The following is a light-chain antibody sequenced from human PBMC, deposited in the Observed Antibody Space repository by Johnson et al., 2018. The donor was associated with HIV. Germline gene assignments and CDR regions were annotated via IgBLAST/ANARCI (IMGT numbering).Light chain of an antibody. CDR1: SSNIGNKY. CDR2: ENT. CDR3: GTWDTSLSPGGV. V-gene: IGLV1-51*02. Sequence: QSVLTQPPSVSAAPGQKVTISCSGSSSNIGNKYVSWYQQLPGTAPKLLIYENTKRPSGIPDRFSGSKSCTSATLGITGLQTGDEADYYCGTWDTSLSPGGVVGSGTKVTVL. J-gene: IGLJ1*01.